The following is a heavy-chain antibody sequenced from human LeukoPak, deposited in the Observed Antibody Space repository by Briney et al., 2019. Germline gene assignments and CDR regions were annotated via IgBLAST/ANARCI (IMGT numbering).Heavy chain of an antibody. CDR1: GFTFSSYG. J-gene: IGHJ4*02. CDR3: AKVSGRSAMAYFDY. Sequence: GGSLRLSCAASGFTFSSYGMHWVRQAPGKGLEWVAVISYDGSNKYYADSVKGRFTISRDNSKNTLYLQMNSLRAEDTAVYYCAKVSGRSAMAYFDYWGQGTLVTVSS. CDR2: ISYDGSNK. D-gene: IGHD5-18*01. V-gene: IGHV3-30*18.